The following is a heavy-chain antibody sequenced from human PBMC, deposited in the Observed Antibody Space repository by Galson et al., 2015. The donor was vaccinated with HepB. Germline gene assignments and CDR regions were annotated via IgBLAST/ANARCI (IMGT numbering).Heavy chain of an antibody. V-gene: IGHV3-11*01. CDR1: GFIFSDYY. CDR2: FSSSGNAK. CDR3: ARGYYYYYMDV. D-gene: IGHD2-15*01. J-gene: IGHJ6*03. Sequence: SLRLSCAASGFIFSDYYMSWIRQAPGKGLEWISYFSSSGNAKYYADSVKGRFTISRDNAENSLYLQMNNLSADDTAVYYCARGYYYYYMDVWGKGTTVTVSS.